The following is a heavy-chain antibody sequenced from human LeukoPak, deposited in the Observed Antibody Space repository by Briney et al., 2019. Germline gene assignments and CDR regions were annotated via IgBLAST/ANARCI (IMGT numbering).Heavy chain of an antibody. CDR1: GGSISSGSYY. J-gene: IGHJ4*02. Sequence: SETLSLTCTDSGGSISSGSYYWSWIRQPAGKGLEWLGRIYTRGSTNYNPSLKSRVTISLDTSKNQFPLKLSSVTAADTAVYYCARGYNYFDYWGQGTLVTVSS. D-gene: IGHD1-1*01. V-gene: IGHV4-61*02. CDR2: IYTRGST. CDR3: ARGYNYFDY.